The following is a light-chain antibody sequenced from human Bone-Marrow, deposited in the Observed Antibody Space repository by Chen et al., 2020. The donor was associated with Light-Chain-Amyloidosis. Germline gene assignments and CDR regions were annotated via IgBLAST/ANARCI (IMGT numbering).Light chain of an antibody. CDR3: QVWDRSSDRPV. J-gene: IGLJ3*02. Sequence: SYVLTQPSSVSVAPGQTATIVCGGNNIGSTSVHWYQQTPGQAPLLVVYADSDRPSGIPERLSGSNSGNTATLTIRRVEAGDEADYYCQVWDRSSDRPVFGGGTKLTVL. V-gene: IGLV3-21*02. CDR1: NIGSTS. CDR2: ADS.